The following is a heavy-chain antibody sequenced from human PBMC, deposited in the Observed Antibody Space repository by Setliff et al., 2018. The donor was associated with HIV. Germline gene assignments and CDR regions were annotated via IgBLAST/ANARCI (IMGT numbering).Heavy chain of an antibody. Sequence: ASVKVSCKASGYTFTTYDMNWVRQATGQGLEWMGFMNPNSGHTEYAQKFQGRLTMTRDTAMSTAYMELSSLRSEDTAIYYCARGHSGNDYWGQGTLVTVSS. V-gene: IGHV1-8*02. CDR3: ARGHSGNDY. J-gene: IGHJ4*02. CDR2: MNPNSGHT. D-gene: IGHD1-1*01. CDR1: GYTFTTYD.